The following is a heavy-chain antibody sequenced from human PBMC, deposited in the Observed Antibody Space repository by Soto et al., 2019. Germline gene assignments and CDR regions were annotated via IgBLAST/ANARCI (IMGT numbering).Heavy chain of an antibody. J-gene: IGHJ4*02. V-gene: IGHV4-39*06. Sequence: SETLSLTCAVSGDSITSNSYFWAWIRQPPGKGLEWIGSIYYSGTTYYNPSLKSPVTISVDNSKDTLHLQMNSLRAEDTAVYYCVRVFDTYYFDLWGQGTLVTVST. CDR1: GDSITSNSYF. D-gene: IGHD3-9*01. CDR2: IYYSGTT. CDR3: VRVFDTYYFDL.